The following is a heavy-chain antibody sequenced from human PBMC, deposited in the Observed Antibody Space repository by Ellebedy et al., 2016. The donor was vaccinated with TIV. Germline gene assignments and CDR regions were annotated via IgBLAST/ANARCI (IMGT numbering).Heavy chain of an antibody. D-gene: IGHD5-18*01. Sequence: ASVKVSXXASGYIFTANYMHWVRQAPGQGPEWMGWINPNSGGTNYAPKFRGWVTMSRDTSINTAYMELRRLRPDDKAVYYCARAPLGYFAMDVWGQGTTVTVSS. CDR1: GYIFTANY. J-gene: IGHJ6*02. CDR2: INPNSGGT. V-gene: IGHV1-2*04. CDR3: ARAPLGYFAMDV.